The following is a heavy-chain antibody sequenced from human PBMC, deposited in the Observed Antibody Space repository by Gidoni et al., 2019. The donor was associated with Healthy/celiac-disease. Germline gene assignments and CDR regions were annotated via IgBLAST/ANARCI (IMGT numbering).Heavy chain of an antibody. D-gene: IGHD5-18*01. CDR1: GFTFSSYA. CDR2: ISGSGGST. J-gene: IGHJ4*02. CDR3: AKVGYSYGSGY. V-gene: IGHV3-23*01. Sequence: EVQLLESGGGLVQPGGSLRLSCAASGFTFSSYAMSWVRLAPGKGLEWVSAISGSGGSTYYADSVKGRFTISRDNSKNTLYLKMNSLRAEDTAVYYCAKVGYSYGSGYWGQGTLVTVSS.